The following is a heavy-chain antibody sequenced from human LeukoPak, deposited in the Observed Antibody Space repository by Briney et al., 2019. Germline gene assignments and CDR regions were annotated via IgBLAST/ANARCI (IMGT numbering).Heavy chain of an antibody. CDR2: ISYDGSNK. J-gene: IGHJ4*02. Sequence: GGSLRLSCAASGFTFSSYAMHWVRQAPGKGLEWVAVISYDGSNKYYADSVKGRFTISRDNSKNTLYLQMNSLRAEDTAVYYCARDEVEYGSSGDFDYWGQGTLVTVSS. CDR3: ARDEVEYGSSGDFDY. D-gene: IGHD6-6*01. V-gene: IGHV3-30*01. CDR1: GFTFSSYA.